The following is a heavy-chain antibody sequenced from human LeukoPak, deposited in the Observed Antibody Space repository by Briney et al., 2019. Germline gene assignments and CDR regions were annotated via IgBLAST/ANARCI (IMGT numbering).Heavy chain of an antibody. Sequence: QAGGSLRLSCAASGFTFSNYAMNWVRQAPGKGLEWVSVISGSGGNTYYADSVRGRFTISRDNSKNALYLQMNSLRAEDTAVYYCAELGITMIGGVWGKGTTVTISS. D-gene: IGHD3-10*02. J-gene: IGHJ6*04. CDR1: GFTFSNYA. V-gene: IGHV3-23*01. CDR2: ISGSGGNT. CDR3: AELGITMIGGV.